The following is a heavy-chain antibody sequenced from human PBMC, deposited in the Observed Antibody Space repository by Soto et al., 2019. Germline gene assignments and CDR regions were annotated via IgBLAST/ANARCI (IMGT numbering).Heavy chain of an antibody. Sequence: SVKVSCKASGGTFSSYAISWVRQAPGQGLEWMGGIIPIFGTANYAQKFQGRVTITADESTSTAYMELSSLRSEDTAVYYCARTSPHYDILTGYYSLDYWGQGTLVTVSS. CDR3: ARTSPHYDILTGYYSLDY. D-gene: IGHD3-9*01. CDR2: IIPIFGTA. J-gene: IGHJ4*02. CDR1: GGTFSSYA. V-gene: IGHV1-69*13.